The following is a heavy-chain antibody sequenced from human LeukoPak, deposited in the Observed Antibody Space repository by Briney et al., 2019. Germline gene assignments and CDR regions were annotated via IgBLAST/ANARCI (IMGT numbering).Heavy chain of an antibody. CDR1: GGSINSSY. D-gene: IGHD4-11*01. J-gene: IGHJ4*02. CDR2: IYYSGST. V-gene: IGHV4-59*08. Sequence: PSDTLSLTCTVSGGSINSSYWSWIRQPPGKGLEWSGYIYYSGSTNYNPSLKSRVTISVDTSKNQFSLKLNSVTAADTAVYYCARQGPLTTAVTTRTNPFDYWGQGTLVTVSS. CDR3: ARQGPLTTAVTTRTNPFDY.